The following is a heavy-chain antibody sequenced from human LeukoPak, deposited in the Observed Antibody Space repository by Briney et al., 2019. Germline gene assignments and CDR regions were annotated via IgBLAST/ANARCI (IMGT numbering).Heavy chain of an antibody. Sequence: SETLSLTCTVSGGSISSYYWSWIRQPPGKGLEWIGYIYYSGSTDYNPSLKSRVTISVDTSKNQFSLKLSSVTAADTAVYYCAREHAHSGSYCDYWGQGTLVTVSS. CDR2: IYYSGST. CDR1: GGSISSYY. V-gene: IGHV4-59*12. J-gene: IGHJ4*02. CDR3: AREHAHSGSYCDY. D-gene: IGHD1-26*01.